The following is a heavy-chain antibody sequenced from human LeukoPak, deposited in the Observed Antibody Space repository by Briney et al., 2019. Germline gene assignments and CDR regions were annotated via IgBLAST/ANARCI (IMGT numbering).Heavy chain of an antibody. D-gene: IGHD3-10*01. V-gene: IGHV3-30*03. CDR1: GFTFSSYG. J-gene: IGHJ5*02. Sequence: GSLRLSCAASGFTFSSYGMHWVRQAPGKGLEWVAVISYDGSYKYYADSVKGRFTISRDNSKNTLYLQVNSLRAEDTAVYYCARDLHGSGSNWFDPWGQGTLVTVSS. CDR3: ARDLHGSGSNWFDP. CDR2: ISYDGSYK.